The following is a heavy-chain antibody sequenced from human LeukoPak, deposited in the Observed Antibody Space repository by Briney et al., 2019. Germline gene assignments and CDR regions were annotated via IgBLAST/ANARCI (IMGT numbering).Heavy chain of an antibody. D-gene: IGHD2-21*01. CDR3: ARDPPNHLFCDGGCYSD. Sequence: PSETLSLTCTVSGAPINSGSYYWTWIRQPAGKGLEWIGRIYTTGDTDYNPSLESRVTISIDTSKKQFSLTLTSVTAADTAAYYCARDPPNHLFCDGGCYSDWGQGTLVTVSS. CDR1: GAPINSGSYY. CDR2: IYTTGDT. V-gene: IGHV4-61*02. J-gene: IGHJ4*02.